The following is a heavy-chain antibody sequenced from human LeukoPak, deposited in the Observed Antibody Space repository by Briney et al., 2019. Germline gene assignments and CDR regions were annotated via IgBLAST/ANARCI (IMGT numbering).Heavy chain of an antibody. CDR1: GGSISSYY. V-gene: IGHV4-59*01. Sequence: SETLSLTCTVSGGSISSYYWCSIRQPPGKGLEWIGYIYYSGSTNYNPSLKSRVTISVDTSKNQFSLKLSSVTAADTAVYYCARSGGLTAMVFYWGQGTLVTVSS. CDR2: IYYSGST. CDR3: ARSGGLTAMVFY. D-gene: IGHD2-21*02. J-gene: IGHJ4*02.